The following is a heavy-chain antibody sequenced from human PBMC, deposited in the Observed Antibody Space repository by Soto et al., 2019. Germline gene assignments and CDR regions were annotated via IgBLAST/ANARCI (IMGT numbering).Heavy chain of an antibody. J-gene: IGHJ4*02. D-gene: IGHD1-1*01. CDR2: ISGDAETT. V-gene: IGHV3-23*01. CDR1: GFSISRFS. CDR3: AKGDSGTTPPYYFDH. Sequence: PGGSLRLSCEASGFSISRFSMNWVRQAPGKGLDWVASISGDAETTSYADSVQGRFTISKDNSKNTVSLQMKSLTAEDTAVYYCAKGDSGTTPPYYFDHWGQGSLVTV.